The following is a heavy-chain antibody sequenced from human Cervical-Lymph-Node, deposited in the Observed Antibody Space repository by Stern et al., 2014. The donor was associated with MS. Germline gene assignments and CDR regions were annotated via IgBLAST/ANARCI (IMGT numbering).Heavy chain of an antibody. Sequence: VQLVQSGAEVKKPGASVKVSCKASGYTFINYDINWVRQAPGRGLEWNGWMNPNIGNTGYAQEFQGRCTLTTNTSISTLSMELRSLSSDDTAEYYCARGLVVSSSLWFDPWGQGTLVTVSS. J-gene: IGHJ5*02. V-gene: IGHV1-8*01. CDR2: MNPNIGNT. CDR3: ARGLVVSSSLWFDP. D-gene: IGHD6-6*01. CDR1: GYTFINYD.